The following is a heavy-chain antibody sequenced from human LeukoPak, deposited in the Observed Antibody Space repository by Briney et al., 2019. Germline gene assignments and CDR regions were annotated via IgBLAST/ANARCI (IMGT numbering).Heavy chain of an antibody. J-gene: IGHJ4*02. CDR3: ARGRNTGRQFYFDY. D-gene: IGHD5-18*01. Sequence: GGSLRLSCAASGFTFSSSGMGWVRQAPGKGLECVSPITGSGGSTSYTDAVKGRFTISRDNSKNTLYLQMNSLRAEDTAVYYCARGRNTGRQFYFDYWGQGTLVTVAS. CDR2: ITGSGGST. V-gene: IGHV3-23*01. CDR1: GFTFSSSG.